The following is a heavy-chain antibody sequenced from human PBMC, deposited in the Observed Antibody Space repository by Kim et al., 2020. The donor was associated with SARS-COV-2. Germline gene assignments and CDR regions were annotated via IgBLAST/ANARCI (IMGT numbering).Heavy chain of an antibody. V-gene: IGHV3-23*01. CDR1: GFTFSSCV. D-gene: IGHD2-8*02. CDR3: AKKREYCTGGVCPRPPFDY. Sequence: GGSLRLSCAASGFTFSSCVMSWVRQAPGKGLAWVSTIFDNGDRTYYAGSVKGRFTISRDNSQNTLSLQMDSLRVEDTAVYYCAKKREYCTGGVCPRPPFDYWRQGTQVTVSS. CDR2: IFDNGDRT. J-gene: IGHJ4*02.